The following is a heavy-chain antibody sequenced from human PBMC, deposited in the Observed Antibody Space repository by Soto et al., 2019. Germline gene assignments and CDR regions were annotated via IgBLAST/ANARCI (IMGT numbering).Heavy chain of an antibody. J-gene: IGHJ4*02. D-gene: IGHD3-10*01. V-gene: IGHV3-21*01. Sequence: ERQLVESGGGLVKPGGSLRLSCAASGFTFSDYYMNWVRQAPGKGLEWVTSITAISSHIYYADSVKGRFTISRDNTKNSLYLQMNSLRAEDTAVYYCAGTYDSADYWGQGTLITVSS. CDR3: AGTYDSADY. CDR2: ITAISSHI. CDR1: GFTFSDYY.